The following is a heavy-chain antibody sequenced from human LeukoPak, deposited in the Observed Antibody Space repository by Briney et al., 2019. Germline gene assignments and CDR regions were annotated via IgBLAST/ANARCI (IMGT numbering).Heavy chain of an antibody. J-gene: IGHJ4*02. Sequence: SETLSLTCAVYGGYFSGYYWSWIRQPPGKGLEWIGEINHSGSTNYNPSLKSRVTISVDTSKNQFSLELSSVTAADTAVYYCARYGDYEGSIDYWGQGTLVTVSS. CDR3: ARYGDYEGSIDY. D-gene: IGHD4-17*01. CDR1: GGYFSGYY. CDR2: INHSGST. V-gene: IGHV4-34*01.